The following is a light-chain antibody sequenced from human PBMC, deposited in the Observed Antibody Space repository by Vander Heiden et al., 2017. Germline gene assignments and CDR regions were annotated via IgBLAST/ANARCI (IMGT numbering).Light chain of an antibody. J-gene: IGLJ3*02. CDR1: NIGRKS. V-gene: IGLV3-21*02. CDR3: HVWDSSSDRSGV. CDR2: DDS. Sequence: SYELTQPPSVSVAPGQPARIPCGGTNIGRKSVHWYQQKPGQAPVVVLSDDSDRPSGIPARFSGSNSGNTATLTISRVEAGDEADYYCHVWDSSSDRSGVFGGGTKVTVL.